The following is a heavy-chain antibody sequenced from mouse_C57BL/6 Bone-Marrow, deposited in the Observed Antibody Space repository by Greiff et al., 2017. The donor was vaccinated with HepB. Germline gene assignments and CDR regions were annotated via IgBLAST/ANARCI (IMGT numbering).Heavy chain of an antibody. CDR2: ISNGGGST. D-gene: IGHD2-3*01. Sequence: EVKVEESGGGLVQPGGSLKLSCAASGFTFSDYYMYWVRQTPEKRLEWVAYISNGGGSTYYPDTVKGRFTISRDNAKNTLYLQMSRLKSEDTAMYYCARNDGYYVYAMDYWGQGTSVTVSS. CDR3: ARNDGYYVYAMDY. CDR1: GFTFSDYY. V-gene: IGHV5-12*01. J-gene: IGHJ4*01.